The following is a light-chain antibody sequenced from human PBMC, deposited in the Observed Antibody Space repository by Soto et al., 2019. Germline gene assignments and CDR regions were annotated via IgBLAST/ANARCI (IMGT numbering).Light chain of an antibody. CDR1: QIVSAND. J-gene: IGKJ3*01. V-gene: IGKV3-20*01. Sequence: EIVLTQSPGTLSLSPGERATLSCRASQIVSANDLAWYQQKPGKSPRPLIFGASSRSTGIPDRFSGSGSGTDFTLTISRVEPEDFAVYYCQQYGSAPFTFGPGTKVDIK. CDR2: GAS. CDR3: QQYGSAPFT.